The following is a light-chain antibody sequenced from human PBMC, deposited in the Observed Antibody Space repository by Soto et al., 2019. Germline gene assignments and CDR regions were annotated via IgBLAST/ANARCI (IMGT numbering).Light chain of an antibody. V-gene: IGKV3-15*01. CDR3: QQYNNWPPWT. CDR1: QSVSSN. Sequence: EIVMTQSPATLSVSPGERATLSCRASQSVSSNLACYQQKPGQAPRRLLYGASTTATGIPARFSGSGSGKEFTLTISSMQSADFAVYYCQQYNNWPPWTFGQGTKVEIK. J-gene: IGKJ1*01. CDR2: GAS.